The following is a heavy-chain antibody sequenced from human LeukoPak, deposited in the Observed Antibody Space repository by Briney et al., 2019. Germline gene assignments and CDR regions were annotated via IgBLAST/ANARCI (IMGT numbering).Heavy chain of an antibody. CDR2: INPNSGGK. CDR1: GYTFTAFH. CDR3: ARRLGSSFSSGFDY. Sequence: ASVKVSCKASGYTFTAFHIHWVRQAPGQGLEWMGWINPNSGGKNSAQKFQGRVAMTRDTSISTVCMELTKLRSDDTAAYYCARRLGSSFSSGFDYWGQGTLVTVSS. V-gene: IGHV1-2*02. D-gene: IGHD3-16*01. J-gene: IGHJ4*02.